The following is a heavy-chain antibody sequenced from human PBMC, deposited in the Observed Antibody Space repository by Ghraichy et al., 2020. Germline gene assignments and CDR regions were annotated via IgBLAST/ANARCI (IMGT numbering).Heavy chain of an antibody. Sequence: GSLRLSCTVSGGFISSYYWSWIRQPPGKGLEWIGYIYYSGSTNYNPSLKSRVTISVDTSKNQFSLKLSSVTAADTAVYYCARERGGYSYGSGFDYWGQGTLVTVSS. CDR2: IYYSGST. D-gene: IGHD5-18*01. J-gene: IGHJ4*02. CDR1: GGFISSYY. V-gene: IGHV4-59*01. CDR3: ARERGGYSYGSGFDY.